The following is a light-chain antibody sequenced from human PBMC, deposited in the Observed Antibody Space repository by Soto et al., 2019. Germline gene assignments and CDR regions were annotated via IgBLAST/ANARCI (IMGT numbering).Light chain of an antibody. CDR3: SSYIISSTFVV. V-gene: IGLV2-11*01. CDR2: DVS. J-gene: IGLJ2*01. CDR1: SSDVGGYNY. Sequence: QSALTQPRSVSGSPGQSVTISCTGTSSDVGGYNYVSWYQQHPGKAPKLMIYDVSKRPSGVPDRFSGSKSGNTASLTISGLQAEDEADYYCSSYIISSTFVVFGGGTKLTVL.